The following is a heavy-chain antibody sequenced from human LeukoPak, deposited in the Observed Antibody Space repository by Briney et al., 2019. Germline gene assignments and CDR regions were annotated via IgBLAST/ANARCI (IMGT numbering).Heavy chain of an antibody. V-gene: IGHV4-34*01. Sequence: GSLRLSCAASGFTVSSNYMSWVRQPPGKGLEWIGEINHSGSTNYNPSLKSRVTISVDTSKNQFSLKLSSVTAADTAVYYCAREVGYYIPYDAFDIWGQGTMVTVSS. D-gene: IGHD2-8*02. CDR3: AREVGYYIPYDAFDI. CDR2: INHSGST. J-gene: IGHJ3*02. CDR1: GFTVSSNY.